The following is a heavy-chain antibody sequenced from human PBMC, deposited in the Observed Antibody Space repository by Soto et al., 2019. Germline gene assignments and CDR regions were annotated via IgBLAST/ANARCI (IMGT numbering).Heavy chain of an antibody. CDR1: GGSISSYY. D-gene: IGHD4-17*01. V-gene: IGHV4-4*07. J-gene: IGHJ3*02. CDR3: ASTNWGTTVRTRGAFDI. Sequence: ETLSLTCTVSGGSISSYYWSWVRQPAGKGLEWIGRIYTSGSTNYNPSLKSRVTMSVDTSKNQFSLKLSSVTAADTAVYYCASTNWGTTVRTRGAFDIWGQGTMVTV. CDR2: IYTSGST.